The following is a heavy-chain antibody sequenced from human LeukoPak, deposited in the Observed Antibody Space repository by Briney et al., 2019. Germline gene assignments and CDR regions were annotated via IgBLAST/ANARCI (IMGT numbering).Heavy chain of an antibody. D-gene: IGHD7-27*01. CDR3: ARSLGAYYYYGMDV. CDR1: GGSFSGYY. Sequence: SETLSLTCAVYGGSFSGYYWSWIRQPPGKGLEWIGEINHSGSTNYNPSLKSRVTISVDTSKNQFSLKLSSVTAADTAIYYCARSLGAYYYYGMDVWGQGTSVTVSS. J-gene: IGHJ6*02. CDR2: INHSGST. V-gene: IGHV4-34*01.